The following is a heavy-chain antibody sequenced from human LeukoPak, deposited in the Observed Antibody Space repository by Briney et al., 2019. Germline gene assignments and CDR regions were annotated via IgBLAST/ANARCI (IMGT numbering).Heavy chain of an antibody. CDR2: IYHSESP. CDR3: AREGGFYRPLDY. CDR1: GGSISSFY. V-gene: IGHV4-59*12. Sequence: PSETLSLTCTVSGGSISSFYWSWIRQPPGKGLEWIGYIYHSESPNYNPSLKSRATISVDTSKNQFSLKLTSVTAADTAVYYCAREGGFYRPLDYSGQGTLVTVSS. J-gene: IGHJ4*02. D-gene: IGHD3-3*01.